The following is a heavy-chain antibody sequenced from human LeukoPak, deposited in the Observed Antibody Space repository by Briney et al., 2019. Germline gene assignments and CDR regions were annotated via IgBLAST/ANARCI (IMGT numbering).Heavy chain of an antibody. J-gene: IGHJ4*02. V-gene: IGHV3-11*04. Sequence: PRGSLRLSRAASGFTFSDYYMSWIRQAPGKGLEWVSYISSSGSTIYYADSVKGRFAISRDNAKNSLYLQMNSLRAEDTAVYYCARDRGYSGYENDYWGQGTLVTVSS. CDR1: GFTFSDYY. CDR2: ISSSGSTI. D-gene: IGHD5-12*01. CDR3: ARDRGYSGYENDY.